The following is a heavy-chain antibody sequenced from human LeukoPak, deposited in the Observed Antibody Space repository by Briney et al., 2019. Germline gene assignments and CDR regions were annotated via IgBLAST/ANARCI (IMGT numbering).Heavy chain of an antibody. J-gene: IGHJ4*02. V-gene: IGHV3-48*03. D-gene: IGHD2-2*01. CDR3: ATDPAVPGTAFFEN. Sequence: GGSLRLSCEASEFTFANYEMNWVRQAPGKGLEWVSYISGHGRDKYYADSVRGRFTISRDNAKKSLYLQMNTLRAEDTAIYYCATDPAVPGTAFFENWGQGTLVTVSS. CDR1: EFTFANYE. CDR2: ISGHGRDK.